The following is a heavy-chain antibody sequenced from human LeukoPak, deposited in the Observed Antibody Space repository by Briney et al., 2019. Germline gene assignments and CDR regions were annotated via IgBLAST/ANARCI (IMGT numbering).Heavy chain of an antibody. CDR1: GFTFSSYG. CDR2: IWYDGSNK. D-gene: IGHD1-26*01. CDR3: AKAGVGPMYAFHI. J-gene: IGHJ3*02. Sequence: GRSLRLPCAASGFTFSSYGMHWVRQAPGKGLEWVAVIWYDGSNKYYADSVKGRFTISRDNSKNTLYLQMNSLRAEDTAVYYCAKAGVGPMYAFHIWGQGTMVTVSS. V-gene: IGHV3-33*06.